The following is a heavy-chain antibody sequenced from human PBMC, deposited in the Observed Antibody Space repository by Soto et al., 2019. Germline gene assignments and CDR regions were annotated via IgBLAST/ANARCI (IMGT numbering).Heavy chain of an antibody. CDR1: GGTFTSYA. D-gene: IGHD2-2*01. Sequence: QFKLVQSGAEVKKPGSSGKVSCKAPGGTFTSYAISWVRQPPGQGLDWMGGIIPISGTANYAQKFQGRVTITADESTSTAYMELSSLRSEDTAVYYCARSQGSSTSLEIYYYYYYGMDVWGQGTTVTVSS. V-gene: IGHV1-69*12. J-gene: IGHJ6*02. CDR3: ARSQGSSTSLEIYYYYYYGMDV. CDR2: IIPISGTA.